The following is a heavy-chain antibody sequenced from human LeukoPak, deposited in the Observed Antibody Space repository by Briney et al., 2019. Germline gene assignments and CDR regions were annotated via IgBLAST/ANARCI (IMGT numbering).Heavy chain of an antibody. CDR3: AKDRVTVTPHLDY. J-gene: IGHJ4*02. CDR2: IRYDGSNK. D-gene: IGHD4-17*01. CDR1: GFTFSSYG. V-gene: IGHV3-30*02. Sequence: PGGSLRLSCAASGFTFSSYGMHWVRQAPGTGLEWVAFIRYDGSNKYYADSVKGRFTISRDNSKNTLYLQMNSLRAEDTAVYYCAKDRVTVTPHLDYWGQGTLVTVSS.